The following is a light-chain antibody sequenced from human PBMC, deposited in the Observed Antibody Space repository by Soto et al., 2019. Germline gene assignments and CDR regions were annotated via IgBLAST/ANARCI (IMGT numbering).Light chain of an antibody. CDR3: QQCYSYPRT. V-gene: IGKV1-39*01. Sequence: DIQMTQSPSTLSAGVGDRVTITCRASQRISTYLTWYQQKPGKAPNLLIYAASSLQSGVPSRFSGGGSGTDFTLTINTLQPEDFATYFCQQCYSYPRTFGQGTKVEIK. CDR1: QRISTY. J-gene: IGKJ1*01. CDR2: AAS.